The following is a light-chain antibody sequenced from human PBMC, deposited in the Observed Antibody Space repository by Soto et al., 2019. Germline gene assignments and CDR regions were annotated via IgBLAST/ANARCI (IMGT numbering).Light chain of an antibody. CDR3: SSYTSSITYV. CDR2: EVS. Sequence: QSGLTQPASGSGSPGQSITISWTGTSSDVGGYNYVSWYQQHPGKAPKLMIYEVSNRPSGVSNRFSGSKSGNTASLPISRLQAEAEADYYCSSYTSSITYVFGTGTKVTVL. J-gene: IGLJ1*01. CDR1: SSDVGGYNY. V-gene: IGLV2-14*01.